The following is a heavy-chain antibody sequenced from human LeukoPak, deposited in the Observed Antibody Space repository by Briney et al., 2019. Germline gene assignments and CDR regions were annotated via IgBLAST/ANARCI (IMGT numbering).Heavy chain of an antibody. CDR2: IWRGGNTK. V-gene: IGHV3-33*01. D-gene: IGHD6-19*01. CDR1: GFDLRMSA. Sequence: GGSLRLSCSTSGFDLRMSAMHWVRQAPGKGLEWVAMIWRGGNTKFYVDSVKGRCNIFRDDFRSIFYLQMDSLTADDTAVYYCVADPPDSGRAFWSWGQGALVTVSA. CDR3: VADPPDSGRAFWS. J-gene: IGHJ5*02.